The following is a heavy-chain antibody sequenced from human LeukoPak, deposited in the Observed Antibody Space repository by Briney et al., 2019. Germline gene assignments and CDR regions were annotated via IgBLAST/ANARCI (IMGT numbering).Heavy chain of an antibody. V-gene: IGHV1-46*01. J-gene: IGHJ6*02. Sequence: GASVKVSCKASGYTFTSYYMHWVRQAPGQGLEWMGIINPSGGSTSYAQKFQGRVTMIRDTSTSTVYMELSSLRSEDTAVYYCARDTGTTPGHYYYGMDVWGQGTTVTVSS. CDR2: INPSGGST. CDR1: GYTFTSYY. CDR3: ARDTGTTPGHYYYGMDV. D-gene: IGHD1-1*01.